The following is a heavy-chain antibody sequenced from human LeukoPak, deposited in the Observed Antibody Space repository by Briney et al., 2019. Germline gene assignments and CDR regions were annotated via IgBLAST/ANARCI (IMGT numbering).Heavy chain of an antibody. CDR3: TRLVVAAKLFDY. J-gene: IGHJ4*02. Sequence: PGGSLRPSCTASGFTFGDYAMSWFRQAPGKGLEWVGFIRSKAYGGTTEYAASVKGRFTISRDDSKSIAYLQMNSLKTEDTAVYYCTRLVVAAKLFDYWGQGTLVTVSS. CDR1: GFTFGDYA. V-gene: IGHV3-49*03. D-gene: IGHD2-15*01. CDR2: IRSKAYGGTT.